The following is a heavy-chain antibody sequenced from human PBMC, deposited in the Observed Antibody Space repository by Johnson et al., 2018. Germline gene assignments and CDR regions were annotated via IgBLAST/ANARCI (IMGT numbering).Heavy chain of an antibody. CDR3: ARDSDVEWELLPGAFDI. Sequence: EVQLVESGGGLIQPGESLRLSCAASGFILSSNYMSWVRQATGKGLEWVSIIFSGGSTYYADSVKGRFTISRDNAKNTLFLQRNSLRAEDTAVYYCARDSDVEWELLPGAFDIWGQGTMVTVSS. CDR1: GFILSSNY. J-gene: IGHJ3*02. V-gene: IGHV3-53*01. CDR2: IFSGGST. D-gene: IGHD1-26*01.